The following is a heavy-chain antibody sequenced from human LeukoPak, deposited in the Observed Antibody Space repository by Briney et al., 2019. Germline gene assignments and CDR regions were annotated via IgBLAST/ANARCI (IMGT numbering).Heavy chain of an antibody. J-gene: IGHJ4*02. V-gene: IGHV3-7*01. CDR1: GFTSSTYW. Sequence: GALVLSLDASGFTSSTYWMNWVRPVPGKGVDGVANINPDGRGKRYVDSVKGRFTIARDNADTSLSLQMNRLRAEDTAVYYCASWGAGGNFWGQGTLVTVSS. D-gene: IGHD3-16*01. CDR3: ASWGAGGNF. CDR2: INPDGRGK.